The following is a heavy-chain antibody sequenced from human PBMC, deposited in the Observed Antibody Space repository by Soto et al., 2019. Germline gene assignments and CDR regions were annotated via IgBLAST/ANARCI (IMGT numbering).Heavy chain of an antibody. CDR3: AGAHCSSTSCYNSLDP. Sequence: SVKVSCKASGGTFSSYAISWVRQAPGQGLEWMGGIIPIFGTANYAQKFQGRVTITADESTSTAYMELSSLRSEDTAVYYCAGAHCSSTSCYNSLDPWGQGIMVTV. J-gene: IGHJ5*02. CDR1: GGTFSSYA. D-gene: IGHD2-2*01. CDR2: IIPIFGTA. V-gene: IGHV1-69*13.